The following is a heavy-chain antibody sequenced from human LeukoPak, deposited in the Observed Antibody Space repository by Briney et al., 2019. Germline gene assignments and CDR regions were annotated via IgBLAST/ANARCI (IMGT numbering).Heavy chain of an antibody. D-gene: IGHD5-12*01. Sequence: GGSLRLSCAASGFTFSNSDMHWVRQGPGKGLEWVAFTRYDGSNIQYADSVKGRFTISRDNSKSTLYLQMNSLRAEDTAVYYCARGRGIIVATPRRTPYDYWGQGTLVTVSS. CDR3: ARGRGIIVATPRRTPYDY. CDR1: GFTFSNSD. V-gene: IGHV3-30*02. CDR2: TRYDGSNI. J-gene: IGHJ4*02.